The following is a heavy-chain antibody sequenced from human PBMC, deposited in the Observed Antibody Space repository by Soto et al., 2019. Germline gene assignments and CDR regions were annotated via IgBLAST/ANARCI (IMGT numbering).Heavy chain of an antibody. D-gene: IGHD2-2*01. J-gene: IGHJ4*02. Sequence: SETLSLTCTVSGDSISSFYWTWIRQPPGKGLEWVGYIFSSGSTNYNPSLKNRVNISVDTSENQLSLKLTSVTAADTAVYYCARVGYCSSTPCWPIGYFEYWGQGTLVTVSS. V-gene: IGHV4-59*01. CDR3: ARVGYCSSTPCWPIGYFEY. CDR1: GDSISSFY. CDR2: IFSSGST.